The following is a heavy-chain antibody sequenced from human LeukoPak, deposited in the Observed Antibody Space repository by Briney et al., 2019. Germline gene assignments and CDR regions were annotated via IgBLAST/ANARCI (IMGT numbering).Heavy chain of an antibody. CDR3: ARDSSSSSDY. J-gene: IGHJ4*02. V-gene: IGHV4-59*12. D-gene: IGHD6-6*01. CDR2: LYYSGST. Sequence: SETLSLTCTVSGGSISSYYWSWIRQPPGKGLEWIGYLYYSGSTNYNPSLKSRVTISVDTSKNQFSLKLNSVTAADTAVYYCARDSSSSSDYWGQGTLVTVSS. CDR1: GGSISSYY.